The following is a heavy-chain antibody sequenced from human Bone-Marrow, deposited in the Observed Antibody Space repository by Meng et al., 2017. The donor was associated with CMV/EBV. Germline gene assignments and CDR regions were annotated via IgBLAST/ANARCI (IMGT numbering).Heavy chain of an antibody. Sequence: SETLSLTCAVYGGSFSGYYWSWIRQPPGKGLEWIGEINHSGSTNYNPSLKSRVTISVDTSKNQFSLKLSSVTAADTAVYYCASGKLEPDAFDIWGQGTMVTVSS. CDR2: INHSGST. V-gene: IGHV4-34*01. CDR1: GGSFSGYY. CDR3: ASGKLEPDAFDI. D-gene: IGHD1-1*01. J-gene: IGHJ3*02.